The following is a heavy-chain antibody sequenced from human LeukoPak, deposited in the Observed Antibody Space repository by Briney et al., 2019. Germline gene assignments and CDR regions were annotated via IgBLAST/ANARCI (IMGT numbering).Heavy chain of an antibody. J-gene: IGHJ4*02. CDR1: GFTFEKYV. CDR3: AKDLGWELPAEAY. D-gene: IGHD1-26*01. Sequence: TGGSLRLSCVASGFTFEKYVMNWVRQAPGKGLEWLATIYGSGVSISYADSVKGRFTISRDNSNNTLYLQMNSLRAEDTAMYFCAKDLGWELPAEAYWGQVVLVTVSS. CDR2: IYGSGVSI. V-gene: IGHV3-23*01.